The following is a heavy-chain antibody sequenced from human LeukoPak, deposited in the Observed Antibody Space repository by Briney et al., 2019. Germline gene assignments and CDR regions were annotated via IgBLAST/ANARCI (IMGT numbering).Heavy chain of an antibody. J-gene: IGHJ4*02. CDR3: ARDVNTDLVHYFDS. V-gene: IGHV3-30-3*01. CDR1: GFTFTTYA. CDR2: LSYDGNTK. Sequence: GGSLRLSCAASGFTFTTYAMHWVRQAPGKGVEGVAVLSYDGNTKYYADSVKGRFTISRDISKNTLYLQMNSLGAEDTAVYFCARDVNTDLVHYFDSWGQRTLVTVSS. D-gene: IGHD5-18*01.